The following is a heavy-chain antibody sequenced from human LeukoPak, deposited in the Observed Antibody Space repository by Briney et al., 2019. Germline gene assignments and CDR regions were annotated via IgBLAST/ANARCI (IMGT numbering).Heavy chain of an antibody. Sequence: ASVKVSCKASGGTFSSYAISWVRQAPGQGLEWMGRIIPILGIANYAQKFQGRVTITADKSTSTAYMELSSLRSEDTAVYYCASRSVDTAMVLNFDYWGRGTLVTVSS. CDR2: IIPILGIA. CDR1: GGTFSSYA. D-gene: IGHD5-18*01. CDR3: ASRSVDTAMVLNFDY. V-gene: IGHV1-69*04. J-gene: IGHJ4*02.